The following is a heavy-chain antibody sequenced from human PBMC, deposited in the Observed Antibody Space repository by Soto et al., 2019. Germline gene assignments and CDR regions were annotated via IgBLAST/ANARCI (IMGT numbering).Heavy chain of an antibody. J-gene: IGHJ5*01. D-gene: IGHD3-9*01. CDR2: IVVGSGNT. Sequence: SVKVSCKASGFTFTSSAVQWVRQARGQRLEWIGWIVVGSGNTNYAQKFQERVTITRDMSTGTAYMELSSLRSEDTAVYYCAAERNRLRYFDWLPARSDGSVSWG. CDR3: AAERNRLRYFDWLPARSDGSVS. CDR1: GFTFTSSA. V-gene: IGHV1-58*01.